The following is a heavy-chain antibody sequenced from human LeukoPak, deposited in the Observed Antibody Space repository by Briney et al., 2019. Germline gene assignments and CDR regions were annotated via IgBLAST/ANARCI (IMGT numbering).Heavy chain of an antibody. CDR2: ISYDGSNK. CDR3: AKVLIAAAGTNYYYGMDV. D-gene: IGHD6-13*01. J-gene: IGHJ6*02. Sequence: GSLRLSCAASGFTFSSYGMHWVRQAPGKGLEWVAVISYDGSNKYYADSVKGRFTISRDNSKNTLYLQMNSLRAEDTAVYYCAKVLIAAAGTNYYYGMDVWGQGTTVTVSS. V-gene: IGHV3-30*18. CDR1: GFTFSSYG.